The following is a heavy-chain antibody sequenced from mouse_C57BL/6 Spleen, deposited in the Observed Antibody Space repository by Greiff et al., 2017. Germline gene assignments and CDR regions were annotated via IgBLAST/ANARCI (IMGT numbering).Heavy chain of an antibody. CDR2: IYPGSGNT. D-gene: IGHD1-1*01. CDR1: GYTFTDYY. Sequence: VQLKESGAELVRPGASVKLSCKASGYTFTDYYINWVKQRPGQGLEWIARIYPGSGNTYYNEKFKGKATLTAEKSSSTAYMQLSSLTSEDSAVYFCARLYYYGSSYAMDYWGQGTSVTVSS. V-gene: IGHV1-76*01. J-gene: IGHJ4*01. CDR3: ARLYYYGSSYAMDY.